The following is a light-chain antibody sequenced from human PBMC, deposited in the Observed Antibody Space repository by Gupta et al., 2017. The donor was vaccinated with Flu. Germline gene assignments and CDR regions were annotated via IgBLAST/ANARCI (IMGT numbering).Light chain of an antibody. CDR2: DAS. CDR3: QQDAHLVT. J-gene: IGKJ2*01. Sequence: SPSSLSASVGDRVTITCQASQGVSNSLNWYQQKPGQAPKLLIYDASKWETGVPSRFSGSGSGTTFSFTINSLQPEDIATYYWQQDAHLVTFGQGTKLEIK. CDR1: QGVSNS. V-gene: IGKV1-33*01.